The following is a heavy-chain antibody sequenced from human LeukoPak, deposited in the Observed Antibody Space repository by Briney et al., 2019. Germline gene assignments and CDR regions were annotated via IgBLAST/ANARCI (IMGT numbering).Heavy chain of an antibody. V-gene: IGHV4-38-2*01. CDR3: AVLFTIFGVVSSDAFDI. D-gene: IGHD3-3*01. Sequence: SETLSLTCAVSGYSISSGYYRGWIRRPPGKGLEWIGSIYHSGSTYYNPSLKSRVTISVDTSKNQFSLKLSSVTAADTAVYYCAVLFTIFGVVSSDAFDIWGQGTMVTVSS. J-gene: IGHJ3*02. CDR1: GYSISSGYY. CDR2: IYHSGST.